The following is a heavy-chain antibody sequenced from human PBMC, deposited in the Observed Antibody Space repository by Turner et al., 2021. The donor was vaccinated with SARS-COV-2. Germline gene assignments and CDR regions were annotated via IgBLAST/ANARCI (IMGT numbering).Heavy chain of an antibody. CDR1: GGSVSTGGHY. CDR3: ASFKFGELWSYYFDR. J-gene: IGHJ5*02. Sequence: QVQLQESGPGLVKPSETLSLTCTVSGGSVSTGGHYWSWIRQRPGEGLEWIGFVHYSGRPDYTPSLKGRVTMSLNPSKDQFSLRLSSATAADTAVYYCASFKFGELWSYYFDRWGQGTQVTVSS. D-gene: IGHD3-10*01. CDR2: VHYSGRP. V-gene: IGHV4-31*03.